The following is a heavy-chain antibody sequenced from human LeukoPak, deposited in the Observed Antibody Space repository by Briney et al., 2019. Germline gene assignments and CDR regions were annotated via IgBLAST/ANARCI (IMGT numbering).Heavy chain of an antibody. Sequence: PGGSLRLSCAASGFTFSDYAVSWVRQAPRKGLQWVSTIGGSGDNRYYGDSVKSRFTISRDNSRNTVYLQVHGLRADDTAVYYCARNSYGDYWFFDLWGRGTLVTVSS. D-gene: IGHD4-17*01. CDR3: ARNSYGDYWFFDL. CDR1: GFTFSDYA. J-gene: IGHJ2*01. CDR2: IGGSGDNR. V-gene: IGHV3-23*01.